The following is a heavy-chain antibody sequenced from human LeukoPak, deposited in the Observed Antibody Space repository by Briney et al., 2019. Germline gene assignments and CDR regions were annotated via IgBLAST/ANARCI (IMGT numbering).Heavy chain of an antibody. CDR1: GGTFSRNA. CDR2: IIPVFGVA. Sequence: SVKVSCKVSGGTFSRNAISWVRQAPGQGREWMGRIIPVFGVANYAEKFQGRVTITADKSTSTAYMELSSLRSEDTAMYYCTRDRFDYGEHTHSDYWGQGTLVTVSS. J-gene: IGHJ4*02. V-gene: IGHV1-69*04. D-gene: IGHD4-17*01. CDR3: TRDRFDYGEHTHSDY.